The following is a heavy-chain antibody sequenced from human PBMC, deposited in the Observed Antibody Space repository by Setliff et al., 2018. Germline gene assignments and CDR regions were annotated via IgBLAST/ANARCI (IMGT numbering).Heavy chain of an antibody. D-gene: IGHD5-18*01. CDR3: AIEGVDTRSSTDYRYYMDV. Sequence: SVKVSCKASGGTFRSFGISCVRQATGQGLEWMGGTIPSFGLTNYAQKFQDRVTIITDESTSTAYMELSRLRTEDTAVYYCAIEGVDTRSSTDYRYYMDVWGKGTPVTVSS. J-gene: IGHJ6*03. CDR1: GGTFRSFG. CDR2: TIPSFGLT. V-gene: IGHV1-69*05.